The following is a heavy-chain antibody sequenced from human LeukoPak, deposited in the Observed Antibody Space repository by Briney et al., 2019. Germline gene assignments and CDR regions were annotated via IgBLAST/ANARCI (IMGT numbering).Heavy chain of an antibody. CDR1: GGSISSYY. J-gene: IGHJ6*03. D-gene: IGHD3-9*01. V-gene: IGHV4-59*01. CDR2: IYYSGST. CDR3: ASSRPTLTGYYPYYYYMDV. Sequence: SETLSLTCTVSGGSISSYYWSWIRQPPGKGLEWIGYIYYSGSTNYNPSLKSRVTISVDTSKNQFSLKLSSVTAADTAVYYCASSRPTLTGYYPYYYYMDVWGKGTTVTVSS.